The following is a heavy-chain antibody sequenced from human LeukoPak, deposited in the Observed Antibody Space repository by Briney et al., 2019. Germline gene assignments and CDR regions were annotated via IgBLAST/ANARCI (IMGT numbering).Heavy chain of an antibody. Sequence: ASVKVSCKASGYTFTGYYMHWVRQAPGQGLEWMGWIDPNSGGTNYAQKFQGRVTMTRDTSISTAYMELSRLRSDDTAVYYCARGTDPDDYGDYWGQGTLVTVSS. D-gene: IGHD1-1*01. V-gene: IGHV1-2*02. CDR1: GYTFTGYY. CDR2: IDPNSGGT. CDR3: ARGTDPDDYGDY. J-gene: IGHJ4*02.